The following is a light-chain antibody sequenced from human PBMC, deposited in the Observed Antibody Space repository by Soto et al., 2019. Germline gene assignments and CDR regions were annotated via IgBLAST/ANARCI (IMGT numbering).Light chain of an antibody. CDR2: AAS. J-gene: IGKJ3*01. CDR3: QQTYSPPRT. Sequence: DIQMTQSPSSLSASVGDRVTITCRASQRISTYLTWYQQKPGKAPRLLIYAASSVQSGAPTRFSGCRSRTHFTLTISSLQPDDFATYVCQQTYSPPRTFGPGTTVDLK. CDR1: QRISTY. V-gene: IGKV1-39*01.